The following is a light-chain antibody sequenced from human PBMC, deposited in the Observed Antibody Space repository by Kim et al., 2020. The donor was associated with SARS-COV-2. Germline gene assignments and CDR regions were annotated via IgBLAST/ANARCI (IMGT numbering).Light chain of an antibody. Sequence: VSPGQTASITCSGDKLGDKYACWYQQKPGQSPVLVIYQDSKRPPGIPERFSGSNSENTATLTISGTQAMDEADYYCQAWDSSLVVFGGGTKLTVL. J-gene: IGLJ2*01. V-gene: IGLV3-1*01. CDR2: QDS. CDR1: KLGDKY. CDR3: QAWDSSLVV.